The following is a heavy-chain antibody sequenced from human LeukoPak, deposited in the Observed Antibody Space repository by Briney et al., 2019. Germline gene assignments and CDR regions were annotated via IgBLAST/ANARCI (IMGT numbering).Heavy chain of an antibody. J-gene: IGHJ4*02. CDR3: ARGEQWLVRY. Sequence: ASVKVSCKASGYTITSYGISWVRQAPGQGLEWMGWIDPNSGATNYAQKFQGRVTMTRDTSINTVYMELTSDDTAVYYCARGEQWLVRYWGQGTLVTV. D-gene: IGHD6-19*01. CDR2: IDPNSGAT. V-gene: IGHV1-2*02. CDR1: GYTITSYG.